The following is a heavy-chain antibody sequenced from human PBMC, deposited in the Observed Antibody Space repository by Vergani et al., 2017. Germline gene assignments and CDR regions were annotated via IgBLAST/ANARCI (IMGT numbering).Heavy chain of an antibody. Sequence: QLQLQESGPGLVKPSAPLSLTCSVSGASIRSSNYYWGWIRQPPGRGLEWIASFYYSGSTYYNPALKSRVTIPVDTSKNQFSLKLSSVTAADTAVYFCARHSTVEWLVKLGWIDPWGQGILVTVSS. CDR3: ARHSTVEWLVKLGWIDP. D-gene: IGHD6-19*01. CDR1: GASIRSSNYY. CDR2: FYYSGST. V-gene: IGHV4-39*01. J-gene: IGHJ5*02.